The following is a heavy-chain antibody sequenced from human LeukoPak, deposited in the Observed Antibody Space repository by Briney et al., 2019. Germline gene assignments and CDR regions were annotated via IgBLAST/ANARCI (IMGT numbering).Heavy chain of an antibody. Sequence: GGTLRLSCPASGFTFSRYAMHWVRQARGKGLEYVSAISSNGGSRYYADCVKGRCTISRDNSKNKLYLQMSSLRAEDTAVYYCVVQGWVFRAPTQYYFDYWGQGTLVTVSS. D-gene: IGHD1-1*01. CDR1: GFTFSRYA. J-gene: IGHJ4*02. V-gene: IGHV3-64D*06. CDR2: ISSNGGSR. CDR3: VVQGWVFRAPTQYYFDY.